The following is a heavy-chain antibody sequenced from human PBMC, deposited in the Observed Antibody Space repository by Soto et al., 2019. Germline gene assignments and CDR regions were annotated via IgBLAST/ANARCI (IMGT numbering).Heavy chain of an antibody. CDR2: ISAYNGNT. J-gene: IGHJ5*02. CDR1: GYTYTSYG. CDR3: ARDPGNWFDP. Sequence: ASVKVSCKTSGYTYTSYGIIWVRQAPGQGLEWMGWISAYNGNTNYAQKLQGRVTMTTDTSTSTAYMELRSLRSDDTAVYYCARDPGNWFDPWGQGTLVTVSS. V-gene: IGHV1-18*01.